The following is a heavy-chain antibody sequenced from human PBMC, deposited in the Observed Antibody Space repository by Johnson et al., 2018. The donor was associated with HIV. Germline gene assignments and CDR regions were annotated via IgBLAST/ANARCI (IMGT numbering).Heavy chain of an antibody. D-gene: IGHD1-26*01. V-gene: IGHV3-66*02. CDR1: GFTVNGNY. Sequence: VQLVESGGGLVQPGGSLRLSCAVSGFTVNGNYMSWVRQAPGKGLEWVSVIYSGDTTYYADSVKGRFTIPRDTSKNTLYLQMNSLRPEDTAVYYWAGDGWELLWVAAFDVWGQGTLVTVSS. CDR2: IYSGDTT. J-gene: IGHJ3*01. CDR3: AGDGWELLWVAAFDV.